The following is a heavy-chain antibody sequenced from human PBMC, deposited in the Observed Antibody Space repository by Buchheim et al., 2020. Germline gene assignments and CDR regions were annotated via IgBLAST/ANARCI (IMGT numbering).Heavy chain of an antibody. CDR2: INPNSGGT. CDR3: ARDQYSSSWGEYYYYGMDV. J-gene: IGHJ6*02. V-gene: IGHV1-2*04. CDR1: GYTFTGYY. Sequence: QVQLVQSGAEVKKPGASVKVSCKASGYTFTGYYMHWVRQAPGQGLEWMGWINPNSGGTNYAQKFQGWVTMTRDTSIRPAYMELSRLRSDDTAVYYCARDQYSSSWGEYYYYGMDVWGQGTT. D-gene: IGHD6-13*01.